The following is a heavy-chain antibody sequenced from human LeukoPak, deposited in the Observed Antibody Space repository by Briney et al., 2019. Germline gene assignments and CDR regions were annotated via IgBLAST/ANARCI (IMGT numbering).Heavy chain of an antibody. CDR3: ARSGGWYPFDY. CDR1: GVSISSGSYY. D-gene: IGHD6-19*01. J-gene: IGHJ4*02. CDR2: IYTSGST. V-gene: IGHV4-61*02. Sequence: SQTLSLTCTVSGVSISSGSYYWSWIRQPAGKGLEWIGRIYTSGSTNYNPSLKSRVTISVDTSKNQFSLKLSSVTAADTAVYYCARSGGWYPFDYWGQGTLVTVSS.